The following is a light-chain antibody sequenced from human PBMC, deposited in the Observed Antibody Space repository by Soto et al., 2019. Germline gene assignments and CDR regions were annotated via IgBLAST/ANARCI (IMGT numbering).Light chain of an antibody. CDR3: QHYVNWPLT. Sequence: EVVMRQYPATLSVSPGERATLSCRASRGIGSTLAWYQQKPGQTPRLLIYDTSTRATGVPARFIGSASGTEFTLTITSLQSEDFAVYYCQHYVNWPLTFGGGTRVENK. CDR2: DTS. CDR1: RGIGST. J-gene: IGKJ4*01. V-gene: IGKV3-15*01.